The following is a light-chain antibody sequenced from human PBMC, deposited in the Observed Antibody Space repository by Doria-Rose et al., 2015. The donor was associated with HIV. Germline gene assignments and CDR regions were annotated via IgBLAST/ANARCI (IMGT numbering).Light chain of an antibody. J-gene: IGKJ1*01. CDR1: QSFSSTY. V-gene: IGKV3-20*01. CDR2: DGS. Sequence: DIVMTQSPGTLSLSPGERATLSCRASQSFSSTYLAWYQQKPGQAPSLLIYDGSTRATGIPDRLSASGSGTDFTLTINRLEPEDFALYYCYQYGTSWTFGQGTKVEI. CDR3: YQYGTSWT.